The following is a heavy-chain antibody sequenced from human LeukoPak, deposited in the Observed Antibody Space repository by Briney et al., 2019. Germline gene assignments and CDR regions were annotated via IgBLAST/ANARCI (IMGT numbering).Heavy chain of an antibody. CDR2: INPRGST. Sequence: SETLSLTCGVSGGSFSSHYWTWIRQPPGKGLEWIGEINPRGSTNYNPSLESRVTVSADTSRNQLSLSLTSVTTADSAVYFCARGLRQGSAWSWGPKEKSYQYMDVWGTGTTVIVSS. J-gene: IGHJ6*04. CDR1: GGSFSSHY. D-gene: IGHD6-19*01. CDR3: ARGLRQGSAWSWGPKEKSYQYMDV. V-gene: IGHV4-34*01.